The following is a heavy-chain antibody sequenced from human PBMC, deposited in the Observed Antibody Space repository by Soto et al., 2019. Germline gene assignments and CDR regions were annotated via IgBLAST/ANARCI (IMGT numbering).Heavy chain of an antibody. V-gene: IGHV1-69*18. CDR1: GGNFNTYP. CDR2: IIPIFGTP. J-gene: IGHJ3*02. CDR3: ARDSRLWGSTGWKREHLFDI. Sequence: QVQLEQSGAEVKRPGSSVKVSCKTSGGNFNTYPISWVRQAPGHRLEWMGKIIPIFGTPDYAQKFQGRVTINADEATTTVYMELRSLKSDDSAVYYCARDSRLWGSTGWKREHLFDIWGQGTMVTVSS. D-gene: IGHD3-16*01.